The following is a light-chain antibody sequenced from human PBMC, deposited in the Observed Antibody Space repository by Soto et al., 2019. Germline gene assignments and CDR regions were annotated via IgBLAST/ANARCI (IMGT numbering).Light chain of an antibody. CDR1: QIVSSN. J-gene: IGKJ2*01. V-gene: IGKV3-15*01. CDR3: QQYNNWPRT. Sequence: EVVMTQSPATLSMSPGERVSLSCRASQIVSSNLAWYQQKPGQAPRLLIYDASTRATGFPARFSGSGSGTEFTLTISSLQSEDFAVYYCQQYNNWPRTFGQGTKLEI. CDR2: DAS.